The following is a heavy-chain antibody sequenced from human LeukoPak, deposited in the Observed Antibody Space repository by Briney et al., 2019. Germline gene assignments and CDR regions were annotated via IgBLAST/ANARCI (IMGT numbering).Heavy chain of an antibody. CDR3: ARQQGYYYDSSGDGGFDI. J-gene: IGHJ3*02. Sequence: GESLKISCKGSGYNFASYWIGWVRQMPGKGLEWMGIIYPGDSDTRYSPSFQGQVTISADQSISTAYLPWSSLKASDTAMYYCARQQGYYYDSSGDGGFDIWGQGTMVTVSS. CDR2: IYPGDSDT. CDR1: GYNFASYW. V-gene: IGHV5-51*01. D-gene: IGHD3-22*01.